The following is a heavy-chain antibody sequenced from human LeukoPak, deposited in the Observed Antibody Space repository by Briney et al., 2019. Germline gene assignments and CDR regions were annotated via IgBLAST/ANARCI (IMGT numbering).Heavy chain of an antibody. CDR2: FDPEDGET. CDR1: VYTLTELS. Sequence: ASVKVSCKVSVYTLTELSMHWVRQAPGKGLEWMGGFDPEDGETIYAQKFQGRVTMTEETSTDTAYMELSSLRSEDAAVYYCARSPIVGATSFDYWGQGTLATVSS. D-gene: IGHD1-26*01. J-gene: IGHJ4*02. CDR3: ARSPIVGATSFDY. V-gene: IGHV1-24*01.